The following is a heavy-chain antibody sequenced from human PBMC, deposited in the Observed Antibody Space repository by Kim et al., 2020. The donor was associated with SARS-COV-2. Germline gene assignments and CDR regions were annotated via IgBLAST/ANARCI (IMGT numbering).Heavy chain of an antibody. CDR2: T. V-gene: IGHV4-59*08. Sequence: THYPPSHRPRVTISVDIAKNQFSLKLTAVTAADTAVYYCARRRGADAFDIWGQGTMVTVSP. D-gene: IGHD3-16*01. CDR3: ARRRGADAFDI. J-gene: IGHJ3*02.